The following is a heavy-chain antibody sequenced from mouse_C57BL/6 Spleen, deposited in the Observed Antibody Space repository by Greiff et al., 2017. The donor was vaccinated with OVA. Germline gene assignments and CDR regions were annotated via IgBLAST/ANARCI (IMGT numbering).Heavy chain of an antibody. CDR3: ARWTYYGSSYAWFAY. V-gene: IGHV1-55*01. Sequence: QVQLKQPGAELVKPGASVKMSCKASGYTFTSYWITWVKQRPGQGLEWIGDIYPGSGSTNYNEKFKSKATLTVDTSSSTAYMQLSSLTSEDSAVYYCARWTYYGSSYAWFAYWGQGTLVTVSA. CDR2: IYPGSGST. CDR1: GYTFTSYW. D-gene: IGHD1-1*01. J-gene: IGHJ3*01.